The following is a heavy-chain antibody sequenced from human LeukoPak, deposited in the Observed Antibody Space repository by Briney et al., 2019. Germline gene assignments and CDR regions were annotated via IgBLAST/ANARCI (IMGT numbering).Heavy chain of an antibody. CDR3: AKVTFDY. CDR2: ISGSGGST. CDR1: GFTVSSNY. Sequence: GGSQRLSCAASGFTVSSNYMSWVRQAPGKGLEWVSAISGSGGSTYYADSVKGRFTISKDNSKNTLYLQMNSLRAEDTAVYYCAKVTFDYWGQGTLVTVSS. V-gene: IGHV3-23*01. J-gene: IGHJ4*02.